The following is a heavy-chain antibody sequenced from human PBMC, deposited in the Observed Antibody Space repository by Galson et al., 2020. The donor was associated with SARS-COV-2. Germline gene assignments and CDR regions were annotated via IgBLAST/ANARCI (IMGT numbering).Heavy chain of an antibody. CDR1: GYTFTSYY. J-gene: IGHJ6*02. D-gene: IGHD7-27*01. Sequence: ASVTVSCKASGYTFTSYYMHWVRQAPGQGLEWMGIINTSGGSTSYAQKFQGRVTMTRDTSTSTVYMELSSLRSEDTAVYYCARDPTTGDNYYYGMDVWGQGTTVTVSS. V-gene: IGHV1-46*01. CDR3: ARDPTTGDNYYYGMDV. CDR2: INTSGGST.